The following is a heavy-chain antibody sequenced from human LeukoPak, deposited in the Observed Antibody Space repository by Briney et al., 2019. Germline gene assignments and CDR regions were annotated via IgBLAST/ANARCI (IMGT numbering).Heavy chain of an antibody. D-gene: IGHD3-9*01. CDR1: GYTFTSYG. V-gene: IGHV1-8*02. Sequence: ASVKVSCKASGYTFTSYGICWVRQAPGQGLEWMGWMNPNSGNTGYAQKFQGRVTMTRNTSISTAYMELSSLGSEDTAVYYCARVVLRYFDWLLYWGQGTLVTVSS. CDR2: MNPNSGNT. J-gene: IGHJ4*02. CDR3: ARVVLRYFDWLLY.